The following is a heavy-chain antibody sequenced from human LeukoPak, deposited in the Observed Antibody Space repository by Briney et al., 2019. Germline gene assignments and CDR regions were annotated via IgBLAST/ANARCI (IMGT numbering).Heavy chain of an antibody. Sequence: PSETLSLTCVVSGYSISSGFYWGWIRQPPGKGLEWIGSVYHSESTYYNPSLKSRVTISVDTSKNHFSLNLRSVTAADTAVYYCARVYGGYYYYMDVWGKGTTDTVSS. V-gene: IGHV4-38-2*01. J-gene: IGHJ6*03. D-gene: IGHD5/OR15-5a*01. CDR3: ARVYGGYYYYMDV. CDR1: GYSISSGFY. CDR2: VYHSEST.